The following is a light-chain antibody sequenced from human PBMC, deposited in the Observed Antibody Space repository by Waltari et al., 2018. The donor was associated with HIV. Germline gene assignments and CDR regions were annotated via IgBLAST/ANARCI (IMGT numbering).Light chain of an antibody. V-gene: IGLV3-25*03. CDR3: QSVDHSGTCWV. CDR1: AFPKQY. CDR2: KGR. J-gene: IGLJ3*02. Sequence: SYELTQPPSVSVSPGQTARTTCSGDAFPKQYAYSYQQKPGQAPMLIIYKGRERPSGIAERIFGSSSGTAVRLSIGEVQAEDEADYYCQSVDHSGTCWVFGGGTKLTVL.